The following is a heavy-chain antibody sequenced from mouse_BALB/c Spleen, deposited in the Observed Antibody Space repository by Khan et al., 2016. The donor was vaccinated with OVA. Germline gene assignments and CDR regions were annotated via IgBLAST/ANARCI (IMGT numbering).Heavy chain of an antibody. CDR3: ARWNYRYDGYFDY. CDR1: GDSITSGY. Sequence: EVQLQESGPSLVKPSQTLSLTCSVTGDSITSGYWNWIRKFPGNKLEYMAYISSSDSTFYNPSLKSRLSITRDTSKNQYSLQLNSVPTEDTARDYCARWNYRYDGYFDYWGQGTTLTVSS. D-gene: IGHD2-14*01. V-gene: IGHV3-8*02. J-gene: IGHJ2*01. CDR2: ISSSDST.